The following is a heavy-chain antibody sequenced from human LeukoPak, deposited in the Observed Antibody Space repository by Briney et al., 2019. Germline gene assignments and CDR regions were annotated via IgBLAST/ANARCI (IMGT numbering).Heavy chain of an antibody. CDR3: ATGPSGSEYSSGITIDY. J-gene: IGHJ4*02. CDR2: FDPEDGET. CDR1: GYTLTELS. Sequence: ASVKVSCQVSGYTLTELSMHWVRQAPGKGLEWMGGFDPEDGETIYAQKFQGRVTMTEDTSTDTAYMELSSLRSEDTAVYYCATGPSGSEYSSGITIDYWGQGTLVTVSS. D-gene: IGHD6-19*01. V-gene: IGHV1-24*01.